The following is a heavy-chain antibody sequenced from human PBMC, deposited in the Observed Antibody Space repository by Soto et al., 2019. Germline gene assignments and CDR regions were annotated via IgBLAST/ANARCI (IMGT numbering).Heavy chain of an antibody. D-gene: IGHD2-8*01. V-gene: IGHV3-21*01. CDR1: GFTFSSYS. CDR2: ISRGGSAI. CDR3: TSRSCTDGVCEFGS. J-gene: IGHJ4*02. Sequence: PGGSLSLSCGASGFTFSSYSMNWVRQAPGKGLEWVSSISRGGSAIYYADSEKGRFTISRDNAKNSLYLQMDSLRAEDTAVYYSTSRSCTDGVCEFGSWGLGTLVTVSS.